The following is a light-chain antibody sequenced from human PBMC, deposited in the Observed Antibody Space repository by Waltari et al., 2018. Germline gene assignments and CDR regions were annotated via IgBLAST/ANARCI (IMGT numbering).Light chain of an antibody. Sequence: QTVVTQEPSLSVSPGGTGTLTCALSSGSVSFTSYATWYQQTPGQAPSTLMSKGKSRSSGVPDRFSGSILGNKAALTITGAQAEDESDYYCSLYMGSGIWVFGGGTKLTVL. CDR1: SGSVSFTSY. CDR3: SLYMGSGIWV. J-gene: IGLJ3*02. V-gene: IGLV8-61*01. CDR2: KGK.